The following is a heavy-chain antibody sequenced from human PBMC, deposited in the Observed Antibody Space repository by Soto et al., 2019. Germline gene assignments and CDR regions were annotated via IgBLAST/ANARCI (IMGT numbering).Heavy chain of an antibody. J-gene: IGHJ4*02. CDR3: ARDPVEAGDGPFDY. CDR2: IGGRGIAT. V-gene: IGHV3-23*01. Sequence: EVHLLESGGGLVQPGGSLRLSCAATGFAFRSYAMSWVRQAPRKGLEWVSGIGGRGIATFYAGSVKGRFTISRDNSKNTLYLQINSLRADDTGMYCCARDPVEAGDGPFDYWGQGVLVIVSS. CDR1: GFAFRSYA. D-gene: IGHD6-13*01.